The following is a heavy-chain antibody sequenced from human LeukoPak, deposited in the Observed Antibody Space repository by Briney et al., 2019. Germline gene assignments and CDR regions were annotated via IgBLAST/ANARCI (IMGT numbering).Heavy chain of an antibody. J-gene: IGHJ3*02. CDR1: GGSITSGGYY. Sequence: KTSQTLSLTCTVSGGSITSGGYYWSWIRQLPGKGLEWIGYTHYSGSNYYNPSLKGRASLSVDTSKNQLSLKLYSVSAADTAVYYCARVLVLVAGRRDRSLVAFDIWGQGTMVTVSS. V-gene: IGHV4-31*03. CDR2: THYSGSN. D-gene: IGHD3-3*01. CDR3: ARVLVLVAGRRDRSLVAFDI.